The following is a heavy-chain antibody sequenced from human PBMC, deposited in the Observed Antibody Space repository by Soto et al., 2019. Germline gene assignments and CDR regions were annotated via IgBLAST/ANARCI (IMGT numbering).Heavy chain of an antibody. CDR1: GGSISSYY. Sequence: SETLSLTCTVSGGSISSYYWSWIRQPPVKGLEWIGYIYYSGSTNYNPSLKSRVTISVDTSKNQFSLKLRSVTAADTAVYYCARLRGQQLGNWFDPWGQGTLVTVSS. J-gene: IGHJ5*02. D-gene: IGHD6-13*01. CDR3: ARLRGQQLGNWFDP. CDR2: IYYSGST. V-gene: IGHV4-59*01.